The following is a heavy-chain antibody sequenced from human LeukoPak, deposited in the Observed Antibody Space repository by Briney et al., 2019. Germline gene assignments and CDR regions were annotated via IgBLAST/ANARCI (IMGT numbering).Heavy chain of an antibody. V-gene: IGHV4-59*08. J-gene: IGHJ3*02. CDR2: IYYSGST. CDR1: GGSISSYY. D-gene: IGHD2-15*01. Sequence: SETLSLTCTVSGGSISSYYWSWIRQPPGKGLEWIGYIYYSGSTNYNPSLKSRVTISVDTSKNQFSLKLSSVTAADTAVYYCARQSSCPSANSCAFDIWGQGTMVTVSS. CDR3: ARQSSCPSANSCAFDI.